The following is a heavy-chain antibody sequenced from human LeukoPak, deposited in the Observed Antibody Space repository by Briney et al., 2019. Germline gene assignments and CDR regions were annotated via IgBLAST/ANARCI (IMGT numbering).Heavy chain of an antibody. CDR2: INAGNGNT. V-gene: IGHV1-3*03. Sequence: GASVKVSCKASGYTFTSYGISWVRQAPGQGLEWMGWINAGNGNTKYSQEFQGRVTITRDTSASTAYMELSSLRSEDMAVYYCARGGTYDSSGYYQLEFDYWGQGTLVTVSS. CDR1: GYTFTSYG. J-gene: IGHJ4*02. CDR3: ARGGTYDSSGYYQLEFDY. D-gene: IGHD3-22*01.